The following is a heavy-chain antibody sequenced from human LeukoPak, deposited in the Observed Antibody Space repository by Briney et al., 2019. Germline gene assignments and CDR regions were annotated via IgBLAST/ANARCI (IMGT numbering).Heavy chain of an antibody. D-gene: IGHD5-24*01. CDR1: GFTFSSYG. CDR3: AKKGMATITPFDY. Sequence: GGSLRLSCAASGFTFSSYGMSWVRQAPGKGLEWVSAISGSGGSTYYADSVKGRFTISRDNSKNTLYLQMNSLRAEDTAVYYCAKKGMATITPFDYWGQGTLVTVSS. CDR2: ISGSGGST. V-gene: IGHV3-23*01. J-gene: IGHJ4*02.